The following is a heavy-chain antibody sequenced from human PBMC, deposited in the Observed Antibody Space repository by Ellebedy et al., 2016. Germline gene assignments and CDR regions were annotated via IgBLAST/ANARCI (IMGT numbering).Heavy chain of an antibody. CDR3: ATHGGDSGYDFGY. D-gene: IGHD5-12*01. CDR2: VTYMGTT. J-gene: IGHJ4*02. V-gene: IGHV4-34*01. CDR1: GGSFGDHF. Sequence: SETLSLXXAVYGGSFGDHFWSWIRQPPGKGLEWIGEVTYMGTTNYNPSLKSRVTISGDTSKKQFSLNLHSVTAADTAVYYCATHGGDSGYDFGYWGQGTLVTVSS.